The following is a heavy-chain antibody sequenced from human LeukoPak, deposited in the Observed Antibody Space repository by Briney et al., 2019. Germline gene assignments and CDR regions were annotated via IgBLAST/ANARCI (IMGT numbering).Heavy chain of an antibody. Sequence: PSETLSLTCTVSGGSISNYYWSWIRQPPGKGLEWLGYIYSSGSTNYNPSLKGRVTISVDTSKNQFSLKLSSVTAADTAVCYCVRDHYYNSSGYTFGYWGQGTLVTVSS. CDR3: VRDHYYNSSGYTFGY. CDR1: GGSISNYY. CDR2: IYSSGST. J-gene: IGHJ4*02. D-gene: IGHD3-22*01. V-gene: IGHV4-59*01.